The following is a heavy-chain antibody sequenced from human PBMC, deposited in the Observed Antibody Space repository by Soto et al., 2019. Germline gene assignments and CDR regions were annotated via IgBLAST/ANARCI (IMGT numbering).Heavy chain of an antibody. CDR1: GFTVSSSY. V-gene: IGHV3-53*04. J-gene: IGHJ5*02. CDR3: AGASYGSGSGVA. CDR2: IYSGGGT. Sequence: EVQLVESGGGVVQPGRSLRLSCAASGFTVSSSYMSWVCKAPGKGLEWVSVIYSGGGTYYADSVKGRFTISRHNSKNTLYLQMNSLRPEDTAVYYCAGASYGSGSGVAWGQGTLVTVSS. D-gene: IGHD3-10*01.